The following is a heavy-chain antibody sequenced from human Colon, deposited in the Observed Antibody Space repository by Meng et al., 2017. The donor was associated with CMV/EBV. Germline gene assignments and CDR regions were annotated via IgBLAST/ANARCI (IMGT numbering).Heavy chain of an antibody. Sequence: CAIFGDSVSTTRAAWNWIRQSPSRGLEWLGRTYYRSEWYSDYAVSVRGRININADTTKNLFSLVLTSVTSEDTAVYYCAREAARSFASWGQETLVTVSS. CDR3: AREAARSFAS. CDR1: GDSVSTTRAA. CDR2: TYYRSEWYS. V-gene: IGHV6-1*01. D-gene: IGHD6-6*01. J-gene: IGHJ4*02.